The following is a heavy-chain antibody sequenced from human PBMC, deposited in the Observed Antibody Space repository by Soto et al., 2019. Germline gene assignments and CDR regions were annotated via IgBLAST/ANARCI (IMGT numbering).Heavy chain of an antibody. CDR2: IYYSGST. CDR3: ARQVQDCSSTSCYKYFQH. V-gene: IGHV4-39*01. J-gene: IGHJ1*01. CDR1: GGSISSSSYY. Sequence: SETLSLTCTVSGGSISSSSYYWGWIRQHTGKGLEWIGSIYYSGSTYYNPSLKSRVSISVDTSKNQFSLKLSSVTAADTAVYYCARQVQDCSSTSCYKYFQHWGQGTLVTVSS. D-gene: IGHD2-2*02.